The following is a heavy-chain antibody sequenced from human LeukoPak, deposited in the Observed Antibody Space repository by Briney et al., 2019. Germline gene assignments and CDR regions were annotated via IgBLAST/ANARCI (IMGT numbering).Heavy chain of an antibody. D-gene: IGHD3-22*01. CDR3: ASSPSGYWWNFDC. J-gene: IGHJ4*02. Sequence: SETLSLTCTVSGGSISSNNYYWGWIRQPPGKGLEWIRSIYYIGSTYNNPSLKSRVTISVDTTKNQFCLKLTSVTAADTAVYYCASSPSGYWWNFDCWGQGTLVTVSP. V-gene: IGHV4-39*01. CDR2: IYYIGST. CDR1: GGSISSNNYY.